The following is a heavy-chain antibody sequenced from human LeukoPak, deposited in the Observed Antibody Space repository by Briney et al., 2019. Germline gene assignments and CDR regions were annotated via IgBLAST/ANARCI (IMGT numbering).Heavy chain of an antibody. CDR3: AKDPRESSTRFQLYYYYMDV. J-gene: IGHJ6*03. Sequence: GGSLRLSCVASGFTFSRYSMNWVRQAPGKGLEWVSYINSKSDTIYYADSVKGRFTISRDNAKSALYLQINSLRAEDTAVYYCAKDPRESSTRFQLYYYYMDVWGKGTTVTVSS. D-gene: IGHD2-2*01. CDR1: GFTFSRYS. V-gene: IGHV3-48*04. CDR2: INSKSDTI.